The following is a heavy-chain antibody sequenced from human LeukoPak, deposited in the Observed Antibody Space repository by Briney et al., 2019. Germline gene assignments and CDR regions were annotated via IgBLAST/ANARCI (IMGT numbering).Heavy chain of an antibody. V-gene: IGHV3-30*04. CDR3: ARSVYTYGQVDY. CDR1: GFTFSSYT. CDR2: ISYDGSNK. Sequence: GGSLRLSCAASGFTFSSYTMHWVRQAPRKGLEWVAVISYDGSNKYYADSLKGRFTISRDNSKNTLYLQMNSLRAEDTAVYYCARSVYTYGQVDYWGQGTLVTVSS. D-gene: IGHD5-18*01. J-gene: IGHJ4*02.